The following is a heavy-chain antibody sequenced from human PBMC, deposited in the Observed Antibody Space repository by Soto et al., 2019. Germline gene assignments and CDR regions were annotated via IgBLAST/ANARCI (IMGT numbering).Heavy chain of an antibody. CDR1: GFTFSSYW. CDR2: IKQDGSEK. CDR3: ARDNRPIAARRCGMDV. Sequence: GGSLRLSCAASGFTFSSYWMSWVRQAPGKGLEWVANIKQDGSEKYYVDSVKGRFTISRDNAKNSLYLQMNSLRAEDTAVYYCARDNRPIAARRCGMDVWGKGTTVTVSS. J-gene: IGHJ6*04. V-gene: IGHV3-7*05. D-gene: IGHD6-6*01.